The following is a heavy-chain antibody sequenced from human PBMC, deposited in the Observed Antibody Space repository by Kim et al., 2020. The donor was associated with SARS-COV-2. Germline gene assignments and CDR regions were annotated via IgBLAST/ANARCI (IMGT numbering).Heavy chain of an antibody. J-gene: IGHJ5*02. CDR2: INHSGST. CDR1: GGSFSGYY. D-gene: IGHD6-13*01. CDR3: ARVGVGYSSSWYAPGWFDP. V-gene: IGHV4-34*01. Sequence: SETLSLTCAVYGGSFSGYYWSWIRQPPGKGLEWIGEINHSGSTNYNPSLKSRVTISVDTSKNQFSLKLSSVTAADTAVYYCARVGVGYSSSWYAPGWFDP.